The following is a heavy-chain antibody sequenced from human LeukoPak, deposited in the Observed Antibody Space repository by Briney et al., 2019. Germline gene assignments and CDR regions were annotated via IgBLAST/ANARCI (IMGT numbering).Heavy chain of an antibody. V-gene: IGHV4-34*01. CDR1: GGSISSYY. D-gene: IGHD3-10*01. Sequence: SETLSLTCTVSGGSISSYYWSWIRQPPGKGLEWIGEINHSGSTNYNPSLKSRVTISVDTSKNKFSLKLSSVTAAETAVYYCTRVKLWRAGSGSYYLCYYYMDVWGKGTTVTVSS. J-gene: IGHJ6*03. CDR2: INHSGST. CDR3: TRVKLWRAGSGSYYLCYYYMDV.